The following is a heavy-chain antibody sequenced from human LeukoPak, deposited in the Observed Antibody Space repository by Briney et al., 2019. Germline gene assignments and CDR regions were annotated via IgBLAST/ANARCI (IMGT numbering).Heavy chain of an antibody. V-gene: IGHV3-30*18. Sequence: PGGSLRLSCAASGFTFSNYGMHWVRQAPGKGLEWVAVISYDGSNKYYADSVKGRFTISRDNSKNTLYLQMNSLRAEDTAVYYCAKEGDCSSTSCGGAFDYWGQGTLVTVSS. D-gene: IGHD2-2*01. CDR3: AKEGDCSSTSCGGAFDY. J-gene: IGHJ4*02. CDR1: GFTFSNYG. CDR2: ISYDGSNK.